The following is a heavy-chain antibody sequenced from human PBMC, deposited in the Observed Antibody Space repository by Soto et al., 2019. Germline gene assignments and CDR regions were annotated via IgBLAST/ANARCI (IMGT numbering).Heavy chain of an antibody. CDR2: ISSNGGST. D-gene: IGHD5-12*01. J-gene: IGHJ4*02. Sequence: EVQLVESGEGLVQPGGSLRLSCAASGFTFSSYAMHWVRQAPGKGLEYVSAISSNGGSTYYADSVKGRSTITRGNSKNTLYLQMGSLSAEDLAVYYCASGWLLDCWGQGPLVTVSS. CDR1: GFTFSSYA. V-gene: IGHV3-64*02. CDR3: ASGWLLDC.